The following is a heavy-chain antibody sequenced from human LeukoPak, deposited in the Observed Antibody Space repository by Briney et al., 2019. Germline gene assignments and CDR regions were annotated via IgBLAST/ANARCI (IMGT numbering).Heavy chain of an antibody. D-gene: IGHD3-22*01. CDR3: ARHSYSSGYSYYFDY. V-gene: IGHV4-59*08. J-gene: IGHJ4*02. CDR2: IYYSGST. CDR1: GGSISSYY. Sequence: SETLSLTCTVSGGSISSYYWSWIRQPPGRGLEWIGYIYYSGSTNYNPSLKSRVTISVDASKNQFSLKLSSVTAADTAVYYCARHSYSSGYSYYFDYWGQGALVTVSS.